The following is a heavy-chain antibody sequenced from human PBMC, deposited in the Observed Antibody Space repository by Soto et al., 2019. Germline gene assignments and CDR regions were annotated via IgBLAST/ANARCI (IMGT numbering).Heavy chain of an antibody. V-gene: IGHV4-39*02. Sequence: SETLCLTCTVAGGSIRSSGYYWGWIRQPPGKGLEWIGSIYYSGSTYYNPSLKSRVTISVDTSKNQFSLKLSSVTAADTAVYYCARDVDTAMVTSNTDWFDPWGQGTLVTVSS. CDR3: ARDVDTAMVTSNTDWFDP. J-gene: IGHJ5*02. D-gene: IGHD5-18*01. CDR2: IYYSGST. CDR1: GGSIRSSGYY.